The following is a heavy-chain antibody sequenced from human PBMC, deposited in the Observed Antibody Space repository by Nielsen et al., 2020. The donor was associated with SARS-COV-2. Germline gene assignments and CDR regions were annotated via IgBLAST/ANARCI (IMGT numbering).Heavy chain of an antibody. V-gene: IGHV4-59*01. Sequence: SETLSLTCAVSGDPISHYFWTWIRQRPGKGLAWIGVMHYRGSTNYNPSLKSRVTISVDTSKTQFSLKLTSVTAADTAVYYCARGTRISSWYYWGQGTLVTVSS. J-gene: IGHJ4*02. CDR2: MHYRGST. CDR1: GDPISHYF. D-gene: IGHD6-13*01. CDR3: ARGTRISSWYY.